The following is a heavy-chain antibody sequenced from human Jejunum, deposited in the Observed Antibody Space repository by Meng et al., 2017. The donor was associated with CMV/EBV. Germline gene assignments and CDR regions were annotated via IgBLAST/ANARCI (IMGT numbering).Heavy chain of an antibody. CDR3: AREGLTIAVADYYFDY. J-gene: IGHJ4*02. CDR2: VNPNTGGT. D-gene: IGHD6-19*01. Sequence: SGYSFTEYFVHWVRQATGQGLEWMGRVNPNTGGTNYAQKFHGRVPMTSDASISTAYMELRDLTSDDSAVYYCAREGLTIAVADYYFDYWGQGTLVTVSS. V-gene: IGHV1-2*06. CDR1: GYSFTEYF.